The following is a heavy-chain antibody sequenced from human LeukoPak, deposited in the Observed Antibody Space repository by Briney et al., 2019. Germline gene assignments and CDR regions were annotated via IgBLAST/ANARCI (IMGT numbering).Heavy chain of an antibody. CDR2: ISSSSSTI. CDR3: AREGYSYGYGEFYYGMDV. Sequence: GGSLRLSCAASGFTFSSYSMNWVRQAPGKGLEWVSYISSSSSTIYYADSVKGRFTISRDNAKNSLYLQMNSLRAEDTAVYYCAREGYSYGYGEFYYGMDVWGQGTTVTVSS. D-gene: IGHD5-18*01. J-gene: IGHJ6*02. V-gene: IGHV3-48*04. CDR1: GFTFSSYS.